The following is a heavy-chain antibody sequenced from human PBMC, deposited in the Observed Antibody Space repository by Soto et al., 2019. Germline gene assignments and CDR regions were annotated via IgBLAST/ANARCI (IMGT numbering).Heavy chain of an antibody. J-gene: IGHJ4*02. Sequence: GGSLRLSGAASGFTFSSYAMSWVRQAPGKGLEWVSAISGSGGSTYYADSVKGRFTISRDNSKNTLYLQMNSLRAEDTAVYYCAKERVQVGATLTYFFDYWGQGTLVTVSS. D-gene: IGHD1-26*01. V-gene: IGHV3-23*01. CDR2: ISGSGGST. CDR1: GFTFSSYA. CDR3: AKERVQVGATLTYFFDY.